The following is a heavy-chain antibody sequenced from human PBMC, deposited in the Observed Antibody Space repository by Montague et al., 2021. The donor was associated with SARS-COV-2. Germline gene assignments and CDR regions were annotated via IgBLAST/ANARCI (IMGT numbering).Heavy chain of an antibody. D-gene: IGHD3-9*01. V-gene: IGHV4-4*07. J-gene: IGHJ6*02. CDR3: ARVGRAGYGILTGYYYYGMDV. Sequence: SETLSLTCTVPGGSISSYYWSWIRQPAGKGLEWIGRIYTSGSTNYNPSLKSRVTMSVDTSKNQFSLKLSSVTAAATAVYYCARVGRAGYGILTGYYYYGMDVWGQGTTVTVSS. CDR1: GGSISSYY. CDR2: IYTSGST.